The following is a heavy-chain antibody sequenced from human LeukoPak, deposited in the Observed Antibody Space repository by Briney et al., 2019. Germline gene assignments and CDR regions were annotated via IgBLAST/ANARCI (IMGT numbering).Heavy chain of an antibody. V-gene: IGHV3-13*01. CDR2: IGTAGDT. Sequence: GGSLRLSCAASGFTFSSYDMHWVRQATGKGLEWVSAIGTAGDTYYPGSVKGRFTISRENAKNSLYLQMNSLRAEDTAIYYCAKGMTTVTTRSPLDYWGQGTLVTVSS. CDR3: AKGMTTVTTRSPLDY. J-gene: IGHJ4*02. CDR1: GFTFSSYD. D-gene: IGHD4-17*01.